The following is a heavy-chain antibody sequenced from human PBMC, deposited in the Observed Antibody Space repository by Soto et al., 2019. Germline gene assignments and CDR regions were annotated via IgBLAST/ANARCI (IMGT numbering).Heavy chain of an antibody. CDR3: AMYDFWSGSSAPFDY. V-gene: IGHV4-39*01. J-gene: IGHJ4*02. D-gene: IGHD3-3*01. CDR2: IYYSGST. Sequence: SETLSLTCTVSGGSISSSSYYWGWIRQPPGKGLEWIGSIYYSGSTYYNPSLKSRVTISVDTSKNQFSLKLSSVTAADTAVYYCAMYDFWSGSSAPFDYWGQGTLVTVSS. CDR1: GGSISSSSYY.